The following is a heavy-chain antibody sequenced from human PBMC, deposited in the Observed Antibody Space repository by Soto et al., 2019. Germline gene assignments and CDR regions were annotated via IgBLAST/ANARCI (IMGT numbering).Heavy chain of an antibody. CDR2: ISGYNGDT. J-gene: IGHJ6*02. Sequence: QGQLVQSGAEVKKPGASVKVSCKASGYTFTRYGISWVRQAPGQGLEWMGWISGYNGDTNYAQKFQGRVTMTVDTYTTTAFMELTSLTADDRAVYYCAKNGQPPYNYYGMDVWGQGTTVTVSS. CDR3: AKNGQPPYNYYGMDV. V-gene: IGHV1-18*01. CDR1: GYTFTRYG. D-gene: IGHD2-8*01.